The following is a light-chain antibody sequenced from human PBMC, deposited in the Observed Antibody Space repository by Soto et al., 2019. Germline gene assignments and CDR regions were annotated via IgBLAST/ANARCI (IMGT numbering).Light chain of an antibody. J-gene: IGKJ1*01. V-gene: IGKV3-15*01. CDR2: GAS. Sequence: EIVLTQSPGTVSLSPGERATLSCRSSQIVGNTYLAWCQQKPGQAPRLLIYGASTRATGIPARFSGSGTGTEFPLITSSLQSEDSAVYYCQQYNSGLWTFGQGNKVDI. CDR3: QQYNSGLWT. CDR1: QIVGNTY.